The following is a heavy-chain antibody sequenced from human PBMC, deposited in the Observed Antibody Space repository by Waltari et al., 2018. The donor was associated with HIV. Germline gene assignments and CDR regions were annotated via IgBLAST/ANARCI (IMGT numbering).Heavy chain of an antibody. CDR3: ARFNLKKGHLPSY. CDR2: INTETGKP. J-gene: IGHJ4*02. V-gene: IGHV7-4-1*02. CDR1: GYTFTDFS. Sequence: QVQLVQSGSELKKPGASVKVACKTSGYTFTDFSLNWVRQAPGQGLDWLGWINTETGKPAYAQGFTGRFVISLDTSVSTTYLQISSLKAEDTAIYYCARFNLKKGHLPSYWGQGTLVTVSS. D-gene: IGHD3-3*02.